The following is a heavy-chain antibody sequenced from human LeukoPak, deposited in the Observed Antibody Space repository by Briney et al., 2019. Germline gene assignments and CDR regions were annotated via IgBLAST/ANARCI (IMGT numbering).Heavy chain of an antibody. V-gene: IGHV3-30*18. D-gene: IGHD6-13*01. Sequence: TGGSLRLSRAASGFTFSTYAMHWVRQAPGKGLEWVALISYDGSTKSYADSVKGRFTISRDNSKNTLYLQMNSLRAEDTAVYYCANLIIAAAGYEDSQHWGQGTLVTVSS. CDR1: GFTFSTYA. CDR2: ISYDGSTK. J-gene: IGHJ1*01. CDR3: ANLIIAAAGYEDSQH.